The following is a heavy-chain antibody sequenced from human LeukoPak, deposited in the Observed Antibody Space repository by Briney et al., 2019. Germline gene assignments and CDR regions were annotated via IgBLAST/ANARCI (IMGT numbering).Heavy chain of an antibody. V-gene: IGHV3-66*01. Sequence: PGGSLRLSCAASGFTLNNHWMIWVRQAPGKGLEWVSVIYSGGSTYYADSVKGRFTISRDNSKNTLYLQMNSLRAEDTAVYYCARDFFNWGQGTLVTVSS. J-gene: IGHJ4*02. CDR3: ARDFFN. CDR1: GFTLNNHW. CDR2: IYSGGST.